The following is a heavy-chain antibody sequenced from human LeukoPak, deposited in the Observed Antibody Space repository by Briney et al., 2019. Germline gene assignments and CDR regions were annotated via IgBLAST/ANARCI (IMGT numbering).Heavy chain of an antibody. Sequence: PGGSLRLSCAASGFTFNTYSMNWVRQALGKGLEWVSYIDIGSTSIYYADSVKGRFTISRDNAKSSLYLQMNSLRAEDTAVYYCARDLAARGYFDYWGQGTLVTVSS. J-gene: IGHJ4*02. CDR1: GFTFNTYS. D-gene: IGHD6-13*01. V-gene: IGHV3-48*01. CDR3: ARDLAARGYFDY. CDR2: IDIGSTSI.